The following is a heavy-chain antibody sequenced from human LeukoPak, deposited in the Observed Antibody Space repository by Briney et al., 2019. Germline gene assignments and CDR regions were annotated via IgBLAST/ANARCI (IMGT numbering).Heavy chain of an antibody. CDR3: ASWAGTTAGFSGPFDF. J-gene: IGHJ4*02. Sequence: GGSLRLSCAASGFTFSSYGMHWVRQAPGKGLEWVSHIRSSSRTTYYADSVKGRFTISRDDAKNSLYLQMNSLRGEDTAVYYCASWAGTTAGFSGPFDFWGQGTLVTVSS. V-gene: IGHV3-48*01. CDR2: IRSSSRTT. CDR1: GFTFSSYG. D-gene: IGHD6-25*01.